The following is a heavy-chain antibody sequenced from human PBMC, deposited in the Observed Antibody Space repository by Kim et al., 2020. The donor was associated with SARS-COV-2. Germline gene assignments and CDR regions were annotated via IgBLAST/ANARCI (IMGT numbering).Heavy chain of an antibody. CDR3: ARDRGYSYGMARHWFDP. J-gene: IGHJ5*02. D-gene: IGHD5-18*01. CDR2: INPNSGGT. V-gene: IGHV1-2*02. CDR1: GYTFTGYY. Sequence: ASVKVSCKASGYTFTGYYMHWVRQAPGQGLEWMGWINPNSGGTNYAQKFQGRVTMTRDTSISTAYMELSRLRSDDTAVYYCARDRGYSYGMARHWFDPWGQGTLVTVSS.